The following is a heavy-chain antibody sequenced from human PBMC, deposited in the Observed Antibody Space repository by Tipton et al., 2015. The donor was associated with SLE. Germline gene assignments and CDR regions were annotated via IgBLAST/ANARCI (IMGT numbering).Heavy chain of an antibody. CDR1: GGSISSSSYY. Sequence: TLSLTCTVSGGSISSSSYYWGWIRQPPGKGLEWIGSIYYSGSTYYNPSLKSRVTISVNTSKNQFSLKLSSVTAADTAVYYCANRYGSGSYYSYYYYGMDVWGQGTTVTVSS. V-gene: IGHV4-39*07. CDR2: IYYSGST. J-gene: IGHJ6*02. CDR3: ANRYGSGSYYSYYYYGMDV. D-gene: IGHD3-10*01.